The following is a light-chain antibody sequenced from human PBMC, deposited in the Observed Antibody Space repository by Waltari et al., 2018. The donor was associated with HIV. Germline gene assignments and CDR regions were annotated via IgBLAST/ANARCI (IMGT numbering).Light chain of an antibody. CDR1: QSVSNN. Sequence: EIVMTQSPATLSVSPGERATLSCRASQSVSNNLAWYQHKPGQAPRLFIYGASTRATGIPARFSGSGSGTDFTLTISSLQSEDFAVYYCQQYSNWPRTFGQGTKVEIK. CDR2: GAS. CDR3: QQYSNWPRT. J-gene: IGKJ1*01. V-gene: IGKV3-15*01.